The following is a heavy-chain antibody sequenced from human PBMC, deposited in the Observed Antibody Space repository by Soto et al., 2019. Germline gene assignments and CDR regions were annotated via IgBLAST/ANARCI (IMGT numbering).Heavy chain of an antibody. CDR1: GGSISDDTYY. D-gene: IGHD2-2*01. J-gene: IGHJ5*02. CDR3: AMLHCTSPGWVPLDP. CDR2: IYYSGTS. Sequence: SETLSLTCTVSGGSISDDTYYWGWIRQPPGKGLEWIGSIYYSGTSSYNPSLESRVTMSVDTSKKQLSLRLRSVTATDTAVYYCAMLHCTSPGWVPLDPRGNGTLVTVST. V-gene: IGHV4-39*01.